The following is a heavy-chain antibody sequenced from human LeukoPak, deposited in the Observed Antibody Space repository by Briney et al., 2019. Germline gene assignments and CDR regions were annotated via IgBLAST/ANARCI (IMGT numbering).Heavy chain of an antibody. Sequence: GGSLKLSCAASGFTFSSYAMSWVRQAPGKGLEWVSYNSTSSSTIYYADSVKGRFTISRDNAKNSLYLQMNSLRDEDTAVYYCARGGGSYYDYWGQGTLVTVPS. V-gene: IGHV3-48*02. CDR2: NSTSSSTI. D-gene: IGHD1-26*01. J-gene: IGHJ4*02. CDR1: GFTFSSYA. CDR3: ARGGGSYYDY.